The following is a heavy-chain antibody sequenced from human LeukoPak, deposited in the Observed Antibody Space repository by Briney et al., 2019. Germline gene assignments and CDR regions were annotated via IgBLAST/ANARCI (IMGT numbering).Heavy chain of an antibody. CDR1: GGSISSYY. Sequence: SETLCLTCTVSGGSISSYYWSWIRQPAGKGLEWIGRIYTSGSTNYNPSLKSRVTMSVDTSKNQFSLKLSSVTAADTAVYYCARGGNEQAFDYWAREPWSPSPQ. CDR3: ARGGNEQAFDY. D-gene: IGHD1-1*01. V-gene: IGHV4-4*07. CDR2: IYTSGST. J-gene: IGHJ4*02.